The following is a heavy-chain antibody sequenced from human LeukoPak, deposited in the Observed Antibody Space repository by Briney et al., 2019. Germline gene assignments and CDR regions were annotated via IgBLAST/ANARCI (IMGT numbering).Heavy chain of an antibody. J-gene: IGHJ3*02. D-gene: IGHD5-12*01. CDR1: GFTFSDYY. CDR2: ISSSSSYT. CDR3: ARDSGYGGYENQDAFDI. Sequence: PGGSLRLSCAASGFTFSDYYMSWIRQAPGKGLEWVSYISSSSSYTNYADSVKGRFPISRDNAKNSLYLQMNSLRAEDTAVYYCARDSGYGGYENQDAFDIWGQGTMVTVSS. V-gene: IGHV3-11*05.